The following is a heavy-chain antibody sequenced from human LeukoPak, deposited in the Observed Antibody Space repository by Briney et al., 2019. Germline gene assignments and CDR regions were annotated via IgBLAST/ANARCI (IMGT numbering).Heavy chain of an antibody. CDR2: IYNSGDT. Sequence: GGSLRLSCAASGFTFSSYAMSWVRQAPGKGLECVSIIYNSGDTYYADSVKGRFTISRDNSKNTLFLQMNNVRAEDTAVYYCVRDASWNDGRGLDDWGQGSLVSVS. V-gene: IGHV3-23*03. D-gene: IGHD1-1*01. CDR1: GFTFSSYA. CDR3: VRDASWNDGRGLDD. J-gene: IGHJ4*02.